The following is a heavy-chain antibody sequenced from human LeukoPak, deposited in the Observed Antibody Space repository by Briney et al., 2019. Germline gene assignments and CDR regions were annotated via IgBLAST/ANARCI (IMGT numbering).Heavy chain of an antibody. CDR3: ARGLPNYYGMDV. V-gene: IGHV3-30*02. CDR1: GFTFSNYG. Sequence: PGGSLRLSRTASGFTFSNYGMHWVRQAPGKGLEWVTFIQFDGSSKYYADSVRGRFTISRDNAKNTVYLQMNSLRTEDTAVYYCARGLPNYYGMDVWGQGTTVTVSS. CDR2: IQFDGSSK. J-gene: IGHJ6*02.